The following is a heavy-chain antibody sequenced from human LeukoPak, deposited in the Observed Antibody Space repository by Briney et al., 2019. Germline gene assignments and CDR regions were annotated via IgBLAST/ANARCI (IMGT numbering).Heavy chain of an antibody. V-gene: IGHV1-18*01. CDR2: ISAYNGNT. CDR3: ARRTTVTTLFDY. J-gene: IGHJ4*02. Sequence: ASVKVSCKASGYTFTSYGISWVRQAPGQGLEWMGWISAYNGNTNYAQKLQGRVTMTRDTSISTAYMELSRLRSDDTAVYYCARRTTVTTLFDYWGQGTLVTVSS. CDR1: GYTFTSYG. D-gene: IGHD4-17*01.